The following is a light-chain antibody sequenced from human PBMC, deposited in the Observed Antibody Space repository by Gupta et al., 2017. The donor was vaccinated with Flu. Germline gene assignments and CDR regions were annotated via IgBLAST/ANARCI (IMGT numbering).Light chain of an antibody. CDR3: QTWGTGIPKV. V-gene: IGLV4-69*01. CDR1: SRHSTYA. CDR2: FNSDGSH. J-gene: IGLJ3*02. Sequence: QLVLTHSPSASASLGASVKLTFTLSSRHSTYAIAWHQQRQEQGPRSLMRFNSDGSHNKGDGIPDRFSGSASGAESFLTIFRLQADDEAVYYCQTWGTGIPKVFGGGTKVTVL.